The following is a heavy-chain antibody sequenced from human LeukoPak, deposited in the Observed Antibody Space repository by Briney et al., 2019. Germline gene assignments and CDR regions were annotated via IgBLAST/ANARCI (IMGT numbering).Heavy chain of an antibody. CDR1: GFTFSSYE. Sequence: GGSLRLSCAASGFTFSSYEMNWVRQAPGKGLERVSVIYSGGITYYADSVKGRFTIPRDNSKNTLYLQMTSLRAEDTAVYYCASESVAVAGYMVVWGKGTTVAVSS. V-gene: IGHV3-53*01. CDR2: IYSGGIT. D-gene: IGHD6-19*01. CDR3: ASESVAVAGYMVV. J-gene: IGHJ6*03.